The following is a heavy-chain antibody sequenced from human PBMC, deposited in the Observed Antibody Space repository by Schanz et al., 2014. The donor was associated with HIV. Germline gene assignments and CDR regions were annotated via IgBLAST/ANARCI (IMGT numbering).Heavy chain of an antibody. V-gene: IGHV3-30*18. D-gene: IGHD3-3*01. CDR1: GFTFITYG. Sequence: QVQLVESGGGVVQPGRSLRLSCAASGFTFITYGMHWVRQAPGKGLEWVAGISYDGSNKYYADSVKGRFTISRDNSKNTLYLQMSSLREEDTAVYYCAKTILRFLDWPNANGGMDVWGLGTTVTVSS. CDR2: ISYDGSNK. J-gene: IGHJ6*02. CDR3: AKTILRFLDWPNANGGMDV.